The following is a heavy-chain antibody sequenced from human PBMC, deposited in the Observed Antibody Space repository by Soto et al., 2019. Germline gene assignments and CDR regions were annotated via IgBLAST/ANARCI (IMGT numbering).Heavy chain of an antibody. J-gene: IGHJ5*02. V-gene: IGHV3-23*01. CDR3: AKLIEGAGTWFDP. Sequence: GGSLRLSCAASGFTFSNFAMSWVRQAPGKGLDWVSSINRGGSNTYYADSVKGRFTISRDNSRTTLYLQMNSLRAEDTALYYCAKLIEGAGTWFDPWGQGTLVTVSS. D-gene: IGHD6-13*01. CDR1: GFTFSNFA. CDR2: INRGGSNT.